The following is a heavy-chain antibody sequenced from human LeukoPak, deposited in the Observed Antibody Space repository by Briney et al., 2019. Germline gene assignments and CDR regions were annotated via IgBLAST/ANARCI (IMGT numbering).Heavy chain of an antibody. Sequence: SETLSLTCSVSGGSISSYYWTWIRQPPGKGLEWIGYIYYIGSTNYNPSLKSRLTMSVDTSKNQFSLRLSSVIAADTAVYYCARYYDSTGSFDYWGQGTLVTVSS. CDR2: IYYIGST. CDR3: ARYYDSTGSFDY. V-gene: IGHV4-59*01. CDR1: GGSISSYY. J-gene: IGHJ4*02. D-gene: IGHD3-22*01.